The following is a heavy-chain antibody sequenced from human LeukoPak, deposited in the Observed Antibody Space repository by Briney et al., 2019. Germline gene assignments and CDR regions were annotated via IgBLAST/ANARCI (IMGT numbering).Heavy chain of an antibody. CDR2: IYSGGST. J-gene: IGHJ3*02. CDR3: ARGGSYLSAFDI. D-gene: IGHD1-26*01. CDR1: GFTVSSNY. V-gene: IGHV3-53*01. Sequence: GGSLRLSCAASGFTVSSNYMSWVRQAPGKGLEWVSIIYSGGSTFYAVSVKGRVTISRDNSKNTLYLQMNNLRAEDTAVYYFARGGSYLSAFDIWGQGTMVTVSS.